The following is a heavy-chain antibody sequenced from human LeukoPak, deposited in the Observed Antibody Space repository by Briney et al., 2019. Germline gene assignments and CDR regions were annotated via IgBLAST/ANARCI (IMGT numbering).Heavy chain of an antibody. J-gene: IGHJ6*02. CDR1: GGSFSGYY. D-gene: IGHD3-22*01. CDR2: INHSGST. Sequence: SETLSLTCAVYGGSFSGYYWSWIRRPPGKGLEWIGEINHSGSTNYDPSLKSRVTISVDTSKNQFSLKLSSVTAADTAVYYCARASRGYYDSSGYYYVNYYYGMDVWGQGTTVTVSS. V-gene: IGHV4-34*01. CDR3: ARASRGYYDSSGYYYVNYYYGMDV.